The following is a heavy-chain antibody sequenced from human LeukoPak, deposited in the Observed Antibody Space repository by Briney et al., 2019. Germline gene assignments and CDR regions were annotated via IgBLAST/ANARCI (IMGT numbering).Heavy chain of an antibody. V-gene: IGHV1-46*01. CDR1: GYTLTSYY. J-gene: IGHJ5*02. CDR3: ARGPPASYSSSGSNWFDP. D-gene: IGHD6-6*01. Sequence: ASVKVSCKASGYTLTSYYMHWVRQAPGQGLEWMGIINPSGGSTSYAQKFQGRVTMTRDMSTSTVYMELSSLRSEDTAVYYCARGPPASYSSSGSNWFDPWGQGTLVTVSS. CDR2: INPSGGST.